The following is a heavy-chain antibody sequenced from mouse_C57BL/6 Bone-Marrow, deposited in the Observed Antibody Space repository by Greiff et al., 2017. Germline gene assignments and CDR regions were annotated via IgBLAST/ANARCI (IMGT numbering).Heavy chain of an antibody. CDR1: GYTFTSYW. V-gene: IGHV1-64*01. Sequence: QVQLQQPGAELVKPGASVKLSCKASGYTFTSYWMHWVKQRPGQGLEWIGMIHPNSGSTNYNEKFKSKATLTVDQSSSTAYMQLSSLTSEDSAVYDCARQAYYYGSSPNFAYWGQGTLVTVSA. D-gene: IGHD1-1*01. CDR3: ARQAYYYGSSPNFAY. CDR2: IHPNSGST. J-gene: IGHJ3*01.